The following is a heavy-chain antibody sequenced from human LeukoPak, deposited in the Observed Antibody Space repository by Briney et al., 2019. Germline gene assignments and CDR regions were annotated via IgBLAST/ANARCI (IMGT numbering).Heavy chain of an antibody. D-gene: IGHD1-14*01. V-gene: IGHV3-30-3*01. J-gene: IGHJ4*02. CDR1: GFTFSSYA. CDR3: ARVPIEPATYYFDY. Sequence: GGSLRLSWAASGFTFSSYAMHWVRQAPGKRLEWVAVISYDGSNKYYADSVRGRFTISRDNSKNTLYLQMNSLRAEDTAVYYCARVPIEPATYYFDYWGQGTLVTVSS. CDR2: ISYDGSNK.